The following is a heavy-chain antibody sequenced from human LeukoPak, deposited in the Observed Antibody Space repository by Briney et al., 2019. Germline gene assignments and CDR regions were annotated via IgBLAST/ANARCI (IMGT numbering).Heavy chain of an antibody. J-gene: IGHJ6*03. D-gene: IGHD3-10*01. CDR3: ARVFDSGSQAYFYYMDV. CDR2: INHSGST. V-gene: IGHV4-34*01. Sequence: SETLSLTCAVYGGSLSGYYWSWIRQPPGKGLEWIGEINHSGSTNYNPSLKSRVTISVDTSKNQFSLKLSSVTAADTAVYYCARVFDSGSQAYFYYMDVWGKGTTVTISS. CDR1: GGSLSGYY.